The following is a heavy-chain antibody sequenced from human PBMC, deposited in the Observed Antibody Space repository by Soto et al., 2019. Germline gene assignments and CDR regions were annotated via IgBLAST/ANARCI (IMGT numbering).Heavy chain of an antibody. J-gene: IGHJ4*01. D-gene: IGHD2-21*02. CDR1: GGSISSCGYS. CDR2: IYHSGTT. V-gene: IGHV4-30-2*01. CDR3: ARAVVTPYYFDY. Sequence: SEPLSLTWTVSGGSISSCGYSWSWIRQPPGKGLEWILYIYHSGTTYYNPSLKSRVTMSVDRSKNQFSLKLSSVTAADTAVYYCARAVVTPYYFDYWGHGTLVTVSS.